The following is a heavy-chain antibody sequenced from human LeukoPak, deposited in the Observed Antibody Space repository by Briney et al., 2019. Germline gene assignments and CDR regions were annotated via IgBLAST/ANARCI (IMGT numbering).Heavy chain of an antibody. CDR1: GDSISPYY. CDR2: VHYSGST. D-gene: IGHD4-11*01. V-gene: IGHV4-59*08. CDR3: ARHYKSTGTTVFDY. Sequence: PSETLSLTCTVSGDSISPYYWSWSRQSPGKGLEWIGYVHYSGSTNYNPSLKSRVTISLDTSKNQFSLRLSSVSAADTAVYYCARHYKSTGTTVFDYWGQGTLVTVSA. J-gene: IGHJ4*02.